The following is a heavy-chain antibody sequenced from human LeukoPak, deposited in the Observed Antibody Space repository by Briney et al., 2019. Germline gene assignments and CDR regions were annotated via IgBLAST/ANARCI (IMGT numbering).Heavy chain of an antibody. CDR1: GGSISSSSYY. Sequence: SETLSLTCTVSGGSISSSSYYWGWIRQPPGKGLEWIGSIYYSGSTYYNPSLKSRVTISVDTSKNQFSLKLSSVTAADTAVYYCARGPLYTVTAYYYYYYYMGVWGKGTTVTVSS. CDR2: IYYSGST. D-gene: IGHD4-11*01. V-gene: IGHV4-39*01. CDR3: ARGPLYTVTAYYYYYYYMGV. J-gene: IGHJ6*03.